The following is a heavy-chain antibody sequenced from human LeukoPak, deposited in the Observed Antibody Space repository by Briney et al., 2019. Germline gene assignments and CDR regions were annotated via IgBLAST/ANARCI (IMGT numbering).Heavy chain of an antibody. J-gene: IGHJ4*02. D-gene: IGHD5-18*01. CDR3: ARHLRRLPFDN. CDR1: GYSFTSYW. V-gene: IGHV5-51*01. CDR2: IYPGDSET. Sequence: GESLKISCKGSGYSFTSYWIGWVRPMRGKGLEWMGIIYPGDSETRYSPSFQGQVTISADKSISTAYLQWSSLKASDTAMYYCARHLRRLPFDNGGQGTLVTVSS.